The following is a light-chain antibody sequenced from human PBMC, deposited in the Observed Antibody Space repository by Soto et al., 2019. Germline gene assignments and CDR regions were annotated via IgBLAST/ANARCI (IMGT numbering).Light chain of an antibody. CDR3: HQYGRSPIYT. Sequence: ESVLTQSPGTLSLSPGERATRSCRAGQSVSSSYLAWYQQKPGQAPRLLIYGASSRATGVPDRFSGSGSGTDFTLTISRLEPEDFAVYYCHQYGRSPIYTFGPGTKVDIK. CDR2: GAS. V-gene: IGKV3-20*01. J-gene: IGKJ3*01. CDR1: QSVSSSY.